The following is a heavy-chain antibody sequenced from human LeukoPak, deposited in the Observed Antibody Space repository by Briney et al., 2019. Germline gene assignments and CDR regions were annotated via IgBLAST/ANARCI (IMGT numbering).Heavy chain of an antibody. D-gene: IGHD6-19*01. V-gene: IGHV3-7*01. CDR2: IKQDGSEK. J-gene: IGHJ4*02. CDR1: GFTFSSYW. CDR3: ARDSSGWYEGGPFDY. Sequence: PGGSLRLSCAAAGFTFSSYWMSLVRQAPGKGLEWVANIKQDGSEKYYVDSVKGRFTISRDNAKNSLYLQMNSLRAEDTAVYDCARDSSGWYEGGPFDYWGQGTLVTVSS.